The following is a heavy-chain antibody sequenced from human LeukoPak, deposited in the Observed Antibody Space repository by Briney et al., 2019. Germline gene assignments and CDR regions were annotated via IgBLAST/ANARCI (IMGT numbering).Heavy chain of an antibody. J-gene: IGHJ3*02. Sequence: ASVKVSCKASGGTFSSYAISWVRQAPGQGLEWMGGIIPIFGTANYAQKFQGRVTITADESTSTAYMELSSLRSEDTAVYYCATAYDSSGAFDTWGQGTMVTVSS. V-gene: IGHV1-69*13. D-gene: IGHD5-12*01. CDR3: ATAYDSSGAFDT. CDR1: GGTFSSYA. CDR2: IIPIFGTA.